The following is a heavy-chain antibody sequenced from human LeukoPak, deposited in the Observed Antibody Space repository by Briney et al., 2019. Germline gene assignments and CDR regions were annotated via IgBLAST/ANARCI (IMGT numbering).Heavy chain of an antibody. J-gene: IGHJ4*02. CDR3: ARGNVVAAPPDY. CDR1: GFTFSSYA. V-gene: IGHV3-30*04. Sequence: GGSLRFSCAASGFTFSSYAMHWVRQAPGKGLEWVAVISYDGSNKYYADSVKGRFTISRDNSKNTLYLQMNSLRAEDTAVYYCARGNVVAAPPDYWGQGTLVTVSS. CDR2: ISYDGSNK. D-gene: IGHD2-15*01.